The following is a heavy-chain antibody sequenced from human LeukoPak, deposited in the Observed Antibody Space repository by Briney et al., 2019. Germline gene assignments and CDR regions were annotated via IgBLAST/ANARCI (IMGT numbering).Heavy chain of an antibody. D-gene: IGHD3-10*01. Sequence: GGSLRLSCAASGFTVSSNYMSWVRQAPGKGLEWVSLIYSDGSTYYADSVRGRFTISRDNSKNTLYLQMNSLRAEDTAVYYCARDNYYGSGSSDAFDIWGQGTMVTVSS. V-gene: IGHV3-66*01. CDR2: IYSDGST. J-gene: IGHJ3*02. CDR3: ARDNYYGSGSSDAFDI. CDR1: GFTVSSNY.